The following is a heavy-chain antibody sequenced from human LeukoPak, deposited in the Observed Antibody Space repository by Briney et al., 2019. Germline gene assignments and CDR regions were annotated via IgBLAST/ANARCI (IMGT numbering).Heavy chain of an antibody. CDR3: TTRRQDGW. CDR2: IKSKSDGGTI. J-gene: IGHJ4*02. V-gene: IGHV3-15*01. CDR1: GFTFSDAW. D-gene: IGHD2-15*01. Sequence: PGGSLRLSCVGSGFTFSDAWMSWVRQAPGKGLEWVGRIKSKSDGGTIDYAAPVKGRFTISRDDSRNTLYLQMNSLKTEDTAVYYCTTRRQDGWWGQGTLATVS.